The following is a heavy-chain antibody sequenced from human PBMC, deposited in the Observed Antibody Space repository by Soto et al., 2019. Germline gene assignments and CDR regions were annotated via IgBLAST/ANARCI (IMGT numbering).Heavy chain of an antibody. J-gene: IGHJ6*02. CDR3: ARVYGGYGMDV. CDR2: ISYDGSNK. CDR1: GFTFSSYA. V-gene: IGHV3-30-3*01. D-gene: IGHD2-2*02. Sequence: QVQLVESGGGVVQPGRSLRLSCAASGFTFSSYAMHWVRQAPGKGLEGVAVISYDGSNKYYADSVKGRFTISRDNSKNTLYLQMNSLRAEDTAVYYCARVYGGYGMDVWGQGTTVTVSS.